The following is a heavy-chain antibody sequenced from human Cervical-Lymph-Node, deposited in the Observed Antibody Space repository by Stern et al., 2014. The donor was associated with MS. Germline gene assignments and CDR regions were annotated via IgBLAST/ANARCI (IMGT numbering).Heavy chain of an antibody. CDR2: FDPEDGET. J-gene: IGHJ6*02. Sequence: QVQLVQSGAEVKKPGASVKVSCKVSGYTLTALSMHWVRQAPGKGLEWMGGFDPEDGETIYAQKFQGRGTMTEDTSTDTAYRELSSLRSEDTAVYYCATDRDDFRSGYSSPTKGYGLDVWGQGTTVTV. V-gene: IGHV1-24*01. CDR1: GYTLTALS. D-gene: IGHD3-3*01. CDR3: ATDRDDFRSGYSSPTKGYGLDV.